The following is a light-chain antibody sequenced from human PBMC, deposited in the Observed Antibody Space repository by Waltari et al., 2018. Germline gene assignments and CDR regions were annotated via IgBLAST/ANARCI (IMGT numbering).Light chain of an antibody. Sequence: DIVMTQSPDSLAVSLGERATINCKSSQSILFRSTNKNYLAWYQQKSGQPPKLLIYWASTRESGVPDRFSGSGSGTDFTLTISRLQAEDVAVYYCQQYYSTPQTFGQGTKVVMK. CDR3: QQYYSTPQT. CDR2: WAS. J-gene: IGKJ1*01. V-gene: IGKV4-1*01. CDR1: QSILFRSTNKNY.